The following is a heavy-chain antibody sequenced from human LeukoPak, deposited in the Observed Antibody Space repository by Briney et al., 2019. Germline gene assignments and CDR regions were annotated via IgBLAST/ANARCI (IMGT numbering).Heavy chain of an antibody. CDR1: GFTFSSYA. D-gene: IGHD3-10*01. Sequence: PGGSLRLSCAASGFTFSSYAMSWVRQAPGKGLEWASAISGSGGDTYYADSVKGRFTISRDNSKNTLYLRMNSLRVEDAAVYYCAKDLGGEGGSGFPGYWGQGTLVTVSS. CDR2: ISGSGGDT. CDR3: AKDLGGEGGSGFPGY. V-gene: IGHV3-23*01. J-gene: IGHJ4*02.